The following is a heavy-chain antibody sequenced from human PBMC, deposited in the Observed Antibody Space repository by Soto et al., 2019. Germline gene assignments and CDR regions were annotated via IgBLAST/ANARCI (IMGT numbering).Heavy chain of an antibody. CDR3: ESSGYSGYDSGY. CDR1: GGTFSSYA. D-gene: IGHD5-12*01. J-gene: IGHJ4*02. V-gene: IGHV1-69*12. CDR2: IIPIFGTA. Sequence: QVQLVQSGAEVKKPGSSVKVSCKASGGTFSSYAISWVRQAPGQGLEWMGGIIPIFGTANYAEKFQGRVTITADESTSTAYMELSSLRSEDTAVYYCESSGYSGYDSGYWGQGTLVTVSS.